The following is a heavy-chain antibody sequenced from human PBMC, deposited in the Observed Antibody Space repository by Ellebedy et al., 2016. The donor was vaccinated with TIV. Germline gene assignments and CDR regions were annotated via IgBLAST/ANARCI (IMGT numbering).Heavy chain of an antibody. CDR3: ARGYPYYYYGMDV. CDR2: IIPIFGTA. CDR1: GGTFSSYA. J-gene: IGHJ6*02. V-gene: IGHV1-69*13. D-gene: IGHD1-26*01. Sequence: SVKVSCXASGGTFSSYAISWVRQAPGQGLEWMGGIIPIFGTANYAQKFQGRVTITADESTSTAYMELSSLRSEDTAVYYCARGYPYYYYGMDVWGQGTTVTVSS.